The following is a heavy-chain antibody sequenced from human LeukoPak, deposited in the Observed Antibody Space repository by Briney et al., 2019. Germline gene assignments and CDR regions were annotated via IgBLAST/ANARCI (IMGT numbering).Heavy chain of an antibody. D-gene: IGHD3-22*01. V-gene: IGHV3-30*02. Sequence: GGSLRLSCAASGFTFSSYGMHWVRQAPGMGLEWVAFIRYDGSNKYYADSVKGRFTISRDNSKNTLYLQMNSLRAEDTAVYYCARGRSRANYYDSSGSAFDIWGQGTMVTVSS. CDR3: ARGRSRANYYDSSGSAFDI. CDR1: GFTFSSYG. J-gene: IGHJ3*02. CDR2: IRYDGSNK.